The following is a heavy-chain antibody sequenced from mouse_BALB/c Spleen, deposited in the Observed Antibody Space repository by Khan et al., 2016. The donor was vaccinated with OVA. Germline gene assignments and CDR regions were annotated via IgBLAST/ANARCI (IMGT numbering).Heavy chain of an antibody. CDR1: GYSITSDYA. D-gene: IGHD1-1*01. V-gene: IGHV3-2*02. Sequence: VQLQQSGPGLVKPSQSLSLTCTVTGYSITSDYAWNWIRQFPGNKLEWMGYISYSGSTSYNPSLKSRISITRATSKNQFFLQLNSVTTEDTATYSCARIYGGDFDYWGQGTTLTVSS. CDR2: ISYSGST. CDR3: ARIYGGDFDY. J-gene: IGHJ2*01.